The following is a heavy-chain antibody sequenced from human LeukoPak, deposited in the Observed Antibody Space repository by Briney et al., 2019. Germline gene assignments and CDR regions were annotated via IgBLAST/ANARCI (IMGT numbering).Heavy chain of an antibody. CDR2: INPNSGGT. J-gene: IGHJ4*02. V-gene: IGHV1-2*02. D-gene: IGHD5-12*01. CDR3: ARSKSGYDYYFDY. CDR1: GYTFTGYY. Sequence: GASVKVSCKASGYTFTGYYMHWVRQAPGQGLEWMAWINPNSGGTNYAQKFQGRVTMTRDTSISTAYMDLSRLSSDDPAVYYCARSKSGYDYYFDYWGQGTLVTVSS.